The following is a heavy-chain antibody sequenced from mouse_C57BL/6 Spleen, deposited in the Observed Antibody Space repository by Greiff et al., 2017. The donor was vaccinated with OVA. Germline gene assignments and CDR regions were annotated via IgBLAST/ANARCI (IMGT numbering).Heavy chain of an antibody. CDR3: ARSGYYGPGREYYFDY. CDR2: IYPGDGDT. Sequence: QVQLQQSGPELVKPGASVKISCKASGYAFSSSWMNWVKQRPGKGLEWIGRIYPGDGDTNYNGKFKGKATLTADKSSSTAYMQLSSLSSEDSAVYFCARSGYYGPGREYYFDYWGQGTTLTVSS. V-gene: IGHV1-82*01. D-gene: IGHD1-2*01. CDR1: GYAFSSSW. J-gene: IGHJ2*01.